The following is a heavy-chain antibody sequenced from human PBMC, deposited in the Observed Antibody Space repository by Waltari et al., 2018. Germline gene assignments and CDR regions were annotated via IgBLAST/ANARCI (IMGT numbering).Heavy chain of an antibody. J-gene: IGHJ5*02. D-gene: IGHD3-22*01. V-gene: IGHV1-18*01. CDR3: ARLYDSSAYYNTYLDP. Sequence: QVQLVQSGAEVRKPGASVKVYCQASGYTFSNHGIAWGRQAPGQGLEWMGWIRGYNGDTKDAREFEGRLTVTTNTATNTAHMELRSLRSDDTAVYYCARLYDSSAYYNTYLDPWGQGALVTVSS. CDR1: GYTFSNHG. CDR2: IRGYNGDT.